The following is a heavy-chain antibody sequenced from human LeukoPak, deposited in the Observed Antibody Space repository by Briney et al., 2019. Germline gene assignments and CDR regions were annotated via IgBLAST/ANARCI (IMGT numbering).Heavy chain of an antibody. CDR2: ISSSSSYI. V-gene: IGHV3-21*01. Sequence: GGSLRLSCAASGFTFSSYAMSWVRQAPGKGLEWVSSISSSSSYIYYADSVKGRFTISRDNAKNSLYLQMNSLRAEDTAVYYCAREPTYSNYFDYWGQGTLVTVSS. CDR3: AREPTYSNYFDY. D-gene: IGHD2-21*01. CDR1: GFTFSSYA. J-gene: IGHJ4*02.